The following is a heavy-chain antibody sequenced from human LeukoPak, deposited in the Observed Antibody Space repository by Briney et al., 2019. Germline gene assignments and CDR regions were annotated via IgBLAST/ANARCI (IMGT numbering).Heavy chain of an antibody. CDR3: AKGDDSSSWYADFDY. D-gene: IGHD6-13*01. V-gene: IGHV3-23*01. CDR1: GFTFSSYA. Sequence: QPGGALRLSCAASGFTFSSYAMSWVGQAPGKGLEWVSAISGSGGSTYYADSVKGRFTISRDNSKNTLYLQMNSLRAEDTAVYYCAKGDDSSSWYADFDYWGQGTLVTVSS. J-gene: IGHJ4*02. CDR2: ISGSGGST.